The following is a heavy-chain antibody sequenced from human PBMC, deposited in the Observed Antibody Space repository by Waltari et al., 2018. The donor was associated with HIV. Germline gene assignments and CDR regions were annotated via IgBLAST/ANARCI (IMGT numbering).Heavy chain of an antibody. Sequence: EVQLVESGGGLVKPGESLRLSCEASGFTLPTAWMSWVRQAPGKGLEWVGRIKSEDDGGTTDYAAPVKGRFTISRDDSKNALYLQMNSLKTEDTALYYCTSTGGGITDYWGQGTLVTVSS. CDR2: IKSEDDGGTT. J-gene: IGHJ4*02. V-gene: IGHV3-15*01. D-gene: IGHD2-15*01. CDR1: GFTLPTAW. CDR3: TSTGGGITDY.